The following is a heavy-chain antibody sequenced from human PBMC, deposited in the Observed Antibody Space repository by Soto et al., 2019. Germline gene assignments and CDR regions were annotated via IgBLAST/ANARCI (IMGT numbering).Heavy chain of an antibody. J-gene: IGHJ4*02. V-gene: IGHV3-21*01. CDR3: ARAPYCGGDCYSDY. CDR2: ISSSSSYI. D-gene: IGHD2-21*01. Sequence: EVQLVESGGGLVKPGGSLRLSCAASGFTFSSYSMNWVRQAPGKGLEWVSSISSSSSYIYYADSVKGRFTISRDNAKNSRYLQMNSLRAEDTAVYYCARAPYCGGDCYSDYWGQGTLVTVSS. CDR1: GFTFSSYS.